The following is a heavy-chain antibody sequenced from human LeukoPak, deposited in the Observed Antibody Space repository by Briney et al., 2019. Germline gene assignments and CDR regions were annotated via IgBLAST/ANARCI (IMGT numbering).Heavy chain of an antibody. D-gene: IGHD2-2*01. V-gene: IGHV4-61*01. CDR1: GGSFSSGSYY. J-gene: IGHJ1*01. CDR3: ASTSAAMGRYFQH. CDR2: IYYSGST. Sequence: SETLSLTCTVSGGSFSSGSYYWSWIRQPPGKGLEWIGYIYYSGSTNYNPSLKSRVTISVDTSKNQFSLKLSSVTAADTAVYYCASTSAAMGRYFQHWGQGTLVTVSS.